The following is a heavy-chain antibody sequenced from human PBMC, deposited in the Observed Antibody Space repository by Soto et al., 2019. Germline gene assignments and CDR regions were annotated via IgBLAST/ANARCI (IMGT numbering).Heavy chain of an antibody. Sequence: EVQLVESGGGLVQPGGSLRLSCAISEFTFSTYWMIWVRQAPGKGLEWVANIKQDGGEKNYLESVRGRFIISRDNAKKSLYLEMNSLRAEDTAVYYCAGGSGWESDSWGQGTLVTVSA. D-gene: IGHD6-19*01. J-gene: IGHJ4*02. V-gene: IGHV3-7*05. CDR2: IKQDGGEK. CDR1: EFTFSTYW. CDR3: AGGSGWESDS.